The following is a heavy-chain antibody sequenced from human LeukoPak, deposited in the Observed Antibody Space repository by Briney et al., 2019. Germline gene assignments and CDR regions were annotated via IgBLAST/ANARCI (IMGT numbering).Heavy chain of an antibody. J-gene: IGHJ3*02. CDR1: GGSISSSNW. D-gene: IGHD6-13*01. Sequence: SETLSLTCAVSGGSISSSNWWSWVRQPPGKGLEWIGEIYHSGSTNYNPSLKSRVTISVDKSKNQFSLKLSSVTAADTAVYYCASPDSSSPTRAFDIWGQGTMVTVSS. CDR3: ASPDSSSPTRAFDI. V-gene: IGHV4-4*02. CDR2: IYHSGST.